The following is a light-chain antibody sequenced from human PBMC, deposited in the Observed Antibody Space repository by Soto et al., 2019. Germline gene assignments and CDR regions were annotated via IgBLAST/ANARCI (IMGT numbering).Light chain of an antibody. Sequence: DVVMTQSPGSLAVSLGERATINCKSSQPLFYGSSDRNYLAWYQQKPGQPPKLLISLASTRESGVPDRFSGAGSGTDFTLTISDLQAEDVAVYYYQHYYNIPRTFGQGTKLEIK. CDR1: QPLFYGSSDRNY. CDR3: QHYYNIPRT. V-gene: IGKV4-1*01. J-gene: IGKJ2*01. CDR2: LAS.